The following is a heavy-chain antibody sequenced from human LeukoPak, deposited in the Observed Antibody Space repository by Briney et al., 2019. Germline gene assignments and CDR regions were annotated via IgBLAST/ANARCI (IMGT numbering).Heavy chain of an antibody. Sequence: PGGSLRLSCAASGFTFSRYLMHWVRQAPGKGLVWVSRINGDGSSTSYADSVKGRFTISRDNAKNTLYLEMNSLRVEDTALYYCARGGGGDYTWGQGTLVTVSS. D-gene: IGHD2-21*02. J-gene: IGHJ5*02. CDR1: GFTFSRYL. CDR3: ARGGGGDYT. V-gene: IGHV3-74*01. CDR2: INGDGSST.